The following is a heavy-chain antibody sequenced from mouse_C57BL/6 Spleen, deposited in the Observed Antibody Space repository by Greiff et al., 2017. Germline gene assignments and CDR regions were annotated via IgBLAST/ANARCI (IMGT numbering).Heavy chain of an antibody. CDR3: ARHYRGYFDV. J-gene: IGHJ1*03. Sequence: DVQLVESGGGLVKPGGSLKLSCAASGFTFSSYTMSWVRQTPEKRLEWVATISGGGGNTYYPDSVKGRFTISRDNAKNTLYLQMSSLRSEDTALYYCARHYRGYFDVWGTGTTVTVSS. CDR1: GFTFSSYT. V-gene: IGHV5-9*01. CDR2: ISGGGGNT.